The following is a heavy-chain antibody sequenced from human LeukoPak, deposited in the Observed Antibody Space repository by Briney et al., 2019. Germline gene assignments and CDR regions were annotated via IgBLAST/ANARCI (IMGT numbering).Heavy chain of an antibody. Sequence: SETLSLTCTVSGGSISSSSYYWGWIRQPPGKGLEWIGSIYYSGSTYYNPSLKSRVTISVDTSKNQFSLKLSSVTAADTAVYYCARDLRDIAVAGTEFDPWGQGTLVTVSS. CDR3: ARDLRDIAVAGTEFDP. V-gene: IGHV4-39*02. D-gene: IGHD6-19*01. CDR2: IYYSGST. CDR1: GGSISSSSYY. J-gene: IGHJ5*02.